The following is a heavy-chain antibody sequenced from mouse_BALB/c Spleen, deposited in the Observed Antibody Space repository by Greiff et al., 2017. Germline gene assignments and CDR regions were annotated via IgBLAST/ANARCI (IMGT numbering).Heavy chain of an antibody. CDR2: ISSGGSYT. J-gene: IGHJ2*01. V-gene: IGHV5-9-4*01. Sequence: EVQRVESGGGLVKPGGSLKLSCAASGFTFSSYAMSWVRQSPEKRLEWVAEISSGGSYTYYPDTVTGRFTISRDNAKNTLYLEMSSLRSEDTAMYYCARVYYDYDGDYFDYWGQGTTLTVSS. CDR1: GFTFSSYA. D-gene: IGHD2-4*01. CDR3: ARVYYDYDGDYFDY.